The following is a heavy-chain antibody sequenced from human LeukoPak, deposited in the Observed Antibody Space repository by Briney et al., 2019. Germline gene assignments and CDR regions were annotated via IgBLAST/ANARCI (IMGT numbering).Heavy chain of an antibody. CDR2: ISYDGSNK. Sequence: QPGGSLRLSCAASGFTFSSYGMHWVRQAPGKGLEWVAVISYDGSNKYYADSVKGRFTISRDNSKNTPYLQMNSLRAEDTAVYYCAKGVDTAMVDFDYWGQGTLVTVSS. J-gene: IGHJ4*02. V-gene: IGHV3-30*18. D-gene: IGHD5-18*01. CDR3: AKGVDTAMVDFDY. CDR1: GFTFSSYG.